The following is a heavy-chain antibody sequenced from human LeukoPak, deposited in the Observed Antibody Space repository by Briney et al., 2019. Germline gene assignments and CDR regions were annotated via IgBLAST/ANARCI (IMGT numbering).Heavy chain of an antibody. CDR3: AGGDAADAFDI. CDR1: GGSISSYY. D-gene: IGHD2-21*01. J-gene: IGHJ3*02. Sequence: PSETLSLTCTVSGGSISSYYWSWIRQPAGKGLEWIGRIYTSGSTNYNPSLKSRVTISVDTSKNQFPLKLSSVTAADTAVYYCAGGDAADAFDIWGQGTMVTVSS. CDR2: IYTSGST. V-gene: IGHV4-4*07.